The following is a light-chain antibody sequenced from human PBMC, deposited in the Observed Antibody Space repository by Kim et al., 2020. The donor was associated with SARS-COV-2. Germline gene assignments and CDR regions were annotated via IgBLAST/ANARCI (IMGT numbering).Light chain of an antibody. CDR1: QDISNY. CDR3: QKCDSAPWT. Sequence: GGRVTITCRASQDISNYLAWFQLKPGKAPKLLIYAASALQPGVPSRFSGSGSGTDFTLTVTSLQPEDVATYYCQKCDSAPWTFGQGTKV. CDR2: AAS. V-gene: IGKV1-27*01. J-gene: IGKJ1*01.